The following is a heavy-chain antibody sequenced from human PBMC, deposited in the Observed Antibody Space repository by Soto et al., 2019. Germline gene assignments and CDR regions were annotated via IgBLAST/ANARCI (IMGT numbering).Heavy chain of an antibody. CDR1: GFTFNNAW. CDR3: ATGCISTTCHISPYAMDV. CDR2: IKSKTDGGGTT. Sequence: EVQLVESGGGLVKPGGSLRLSCAASGFTFNNAWMNWVRQAPGKGLEWVGRIKSKTDGGGTTDYAAPVKGRFTISRDDSKNTLYLQLNSLKTEDTAVYYCATGCISTTCHISPYAMDVWGQGSTVTVSS. V-gene: IGHV3-15*07. J-gene: IGHJ6*02. D-gene: IGHD2-2*02.